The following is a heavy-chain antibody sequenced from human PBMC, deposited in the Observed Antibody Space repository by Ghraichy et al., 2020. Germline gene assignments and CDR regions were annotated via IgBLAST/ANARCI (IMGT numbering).Heavy chain of an antibody. CDR3: SKGRGAGLLDFFDP. CDR1: GFIFNDYV. Sequence: ESLNISCAASGFIFNDYVMTWVRQAPGKGLEWVASICGRSDCKNYADSVKGRFTISRDNSKDTVFLQMNSLSAEDTAVYYCSKGRGAGLLDFFDPWGQGTLVTVSS. V-gene: IGHV3-23*01. CDR2: ICGRSDCK. J-gene: IGHJ5*02. D-gene: IGHD3-10*01.